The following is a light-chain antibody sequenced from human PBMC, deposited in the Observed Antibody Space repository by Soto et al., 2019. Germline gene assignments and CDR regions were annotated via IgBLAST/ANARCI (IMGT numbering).Light chain of an antibody. CDR3: SSYTSSSTLVV. Sequence: QSALTQPRSVSGSPGQSVTISCTGTNSDVGGYNYVSWYQQHPGKAPKLMIYEVSNRPSGVSNRFSGSKSGNTASLTISGLQAEDEADYYCSSYTSSSTLVVFGGGTKLTVL. CDR2: EVS. CDR1: NSDVGGYNY. V-gene: IGLV2-14*01. J-gene: IGLJ2*01.